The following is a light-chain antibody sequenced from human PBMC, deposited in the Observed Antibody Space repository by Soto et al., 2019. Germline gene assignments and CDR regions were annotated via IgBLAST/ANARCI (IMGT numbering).Light chain of an antibody. Sequence: QSALTQPPSASGSPGQSVTISCTGTSSDIGAYNYVSWYQQHPGKAPKLIIYEVNERPSGVPDRFSGSKSGNTASLTVSGLQPDDEAEYYCSSFVASNNLRVFGTGTKVIVL. CDR3: SSFVASNNLRV. CDR2: EVN. J-gene: IGLJ1*01. CDR1: SSDIGAYNY. V-gene: IGLV2-8*01.